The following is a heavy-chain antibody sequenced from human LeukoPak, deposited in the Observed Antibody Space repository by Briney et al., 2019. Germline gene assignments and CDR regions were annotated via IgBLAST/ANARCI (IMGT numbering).Heavy chain of an antibody. CDR1: GYTFTSYG. V-gene: IGHV1-18*01. Sequence: ASVKVSCKASGYTFTSYGISWVRQAPGQGLEWMGWISAYNGNTNYAQKLQGRVTMTTDISTSTAYMELRSLRSDDTAVYYCAREGKAVAGYYYGMDVWGQGTTVTVSS. CDR3: AREGKAVAGYYYGMDV. CDR2: ISAYNGNT. D-gene: IGHD6-19*01. J-gene: IGHJ6*02.